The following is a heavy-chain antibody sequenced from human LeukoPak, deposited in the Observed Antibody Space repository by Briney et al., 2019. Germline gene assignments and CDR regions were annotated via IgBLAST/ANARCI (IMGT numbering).Heavy chain of an antibody. V-gene: IGHV3-30-3*01. Sequence: PGRSLRLSCAASGFTFSSYAMHWVRQAPGKGLEWVAVISYDGSNKYYADSVKGRFTISRDNSENTLYLQMNSLRAEDTAVYYCARAIYYGSGSYAFDIWGQGTMVTVSS. CDR2: ISYDGSNK. CDR1: GFTFSSYA. J-gene: IGHJ3*02. D-gene: IGHD3-10*01. CDR3: ARAIYYGSGSYAFDI.